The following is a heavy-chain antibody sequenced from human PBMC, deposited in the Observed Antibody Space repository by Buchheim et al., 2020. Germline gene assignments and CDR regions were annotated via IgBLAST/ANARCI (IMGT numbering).Heavy chain of an antibody. CDR2: IYGGGAT. J-gene: IGHJ5*02. D-gene: IGHD3-22*01. CDR1: GFTVSSDS. Sequence: EVHLVESGGGLVKPGGSLRLSCAVSGFTVSSDSMSWVRQAPGKGLEWVSAIYGGGATYYTDSVKGRFNISRDSSKNTLYLQMNRLRVEDTAMYYCARRQPSGSWFDPWGQGTL. CDR3: ARRQPSGSWFDP. V-gene: IGHV3-66*01.